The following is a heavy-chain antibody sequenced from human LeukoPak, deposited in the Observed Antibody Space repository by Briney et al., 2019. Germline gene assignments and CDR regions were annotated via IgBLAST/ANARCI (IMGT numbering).Heavy chain of an antibody. V-gene: IGHV4-4*07. D-gene: IGHD4-17*01. J-gene: IGHJ2*01. Sequence: SETLSLTCTVSGGSISSYYWSWIRQPAGKGLEWIGRIYTSGSTNYNPSLKSRVTMSVDTSKNQFSPKLSSVAAADTAVYYCARDEDYGDYGYFDLWGRGTLVTVSS. CDR1: GGSISSYY. CDR2: IYTSGST. CDR3: ARDEDYGDYGYFDL.